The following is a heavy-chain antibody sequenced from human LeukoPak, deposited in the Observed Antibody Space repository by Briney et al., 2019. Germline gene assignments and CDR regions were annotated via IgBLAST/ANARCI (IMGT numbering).Heavy chain of an antibody. J-gene: IGHJ4*02. D-gene: IGHD1-14*01. CDR2: IYSDGNK. CDR1: GFTVITKD. V-gene: IGHV3-53*01. CDR3: ARGVEPLAASTLAY. Sequence: GGSLRLSCAASGFTVITKDMTWVSQAPGKGLEWVSVIYSDGNKKYADSVQCRFTISRDNSKNTLYLEMNSLSPDDTAVYYCARGVEPLAASTLAYWGQGTLVTVSS.